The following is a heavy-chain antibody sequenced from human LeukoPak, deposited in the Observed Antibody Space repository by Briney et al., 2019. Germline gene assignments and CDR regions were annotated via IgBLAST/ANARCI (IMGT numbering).Heavy chain of an antibody. CDR2: IYYSGST. CDR1: RGSISSYY. Sequence: SETLSLTCTVSRGSISSYYWSLIRQPPREGLEWIGYIYYSGSTNYNPSLQSRVATSVQTSKNHFSLKLRSAAPADTAVYYCARTAGYGDPPDYWGQGTLLTVSS. V-gene: IGHV4-59*01. J-gene: IGHJ4*02. D-gene: IGHD4-17*01. CDR3: ARTAGYGDPPDY.